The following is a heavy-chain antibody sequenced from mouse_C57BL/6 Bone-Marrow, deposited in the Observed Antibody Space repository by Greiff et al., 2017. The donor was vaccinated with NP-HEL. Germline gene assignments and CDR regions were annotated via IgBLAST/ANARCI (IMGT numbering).Heavy chain of an antibody. D-gene: IGHD2-5*01. CDR2: ISSGGDYI. Sequence: EVKLMESGEGLVKPGGSLKLSCAASGFTFSSYAMSWVRQTPEKRLEWVAYISSGGDYIYYADTVKGRFTISRDNARNTLYLQMSSLKSEDTAMYYCTRDYYSKTDYYAMDYWGQGTSVTVSS. CDR3: TRDYYSKTDYYAMDY. V-gene: IGHV5-9-1*02. J-gene: IGHJ4*01. CDR1: GFTFSSYA.